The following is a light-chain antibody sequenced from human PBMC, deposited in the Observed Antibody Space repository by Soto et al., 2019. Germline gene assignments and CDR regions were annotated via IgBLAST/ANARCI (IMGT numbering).Light chain of an antibody. Sequence: DIVLTQSPGTLSLSPGERASLSCRASQSVSSGHLAWYQQKPGQAPRLLIYGASSRATGIPDRFSGSGSGTDFTLTISNLQPDDFATYYCQQYDSFPWTFGHGTKVDIK. CDR2: GAS. V-gene: IGKV3-20*01. J-gene: IGKJ1*01. CDR1: QSVSSGH. CDR3: QQYDSFPWT.